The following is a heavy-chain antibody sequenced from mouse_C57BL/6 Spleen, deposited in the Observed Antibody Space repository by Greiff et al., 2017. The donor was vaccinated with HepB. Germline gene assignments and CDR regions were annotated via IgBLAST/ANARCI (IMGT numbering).Heavy chain of an antibody. CDR3: TRSANWDWYFDV. Sequence: EVQLQQSGTVLARPGASVKMSCKTSGYTFTSYWMHWVKQRPGQGLEWIGAIYPGNSDTSYNQKFKGKAKLTAVTSASTAYMELSSLTNEDSAVYYCTRSANWDWYFDVWGTGTTVTVSS. CDR2: IYPGNSDT. D-gene: IGHD4-1*01. J-gene: IGHJ1*03. V-gene: IGHV1-5*01. CDR1: GYTFTSYW.